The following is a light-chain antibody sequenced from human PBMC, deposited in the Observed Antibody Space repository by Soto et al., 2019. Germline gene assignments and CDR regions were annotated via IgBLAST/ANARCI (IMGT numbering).Light chain of an antibody. V-gene: IGLV2-14*01. CDR1: SSDVGGYNY. J-gene: IGLJ1*01. CDR3: SSYTSSSTLCV. CDR2: DVS. Sequence: SALTQPASVSGSPGQSITISCTGTSSDVGGYNYVSWYQQHPGKAPKLMIHDVSNRPSGVSNRFSGSKSGNTASLTISGLQAEDEADYYCSSYTSSSTLCVFGTGTKVTVL.